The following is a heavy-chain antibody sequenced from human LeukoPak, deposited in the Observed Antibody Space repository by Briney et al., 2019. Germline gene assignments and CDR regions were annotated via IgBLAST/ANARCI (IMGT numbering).Heavy chain of an antibody. CDR1: GIPFSSFG. Sequence: PGRSLRLSCAAPGIPFSSFGMHWLRQAPGKGLEWVAFIWYDGSNKYYTDSVKGRFTISRDNSKNTLYLQMNSLRAEDTAVYYCARDRLVATSYYYYSMDVWGQGTTVTVSS. CDR3: ARDRLVATSYYYYSMDV. CDR2: IWYDGSNK. J-gene: IGHJ6*02. V-gene: IGHV3-33*01. D-gene: IGHD5-12*01.